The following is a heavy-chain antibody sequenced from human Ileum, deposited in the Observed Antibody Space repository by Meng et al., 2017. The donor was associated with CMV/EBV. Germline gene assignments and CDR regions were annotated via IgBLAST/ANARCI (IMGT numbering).Heavy chain of an antibody. J-gene: IGHJ4*02. CDR2: INGDGGST. D-gene: IGHD6-6*01. Sequence: GESLKISCAASGFTFSTYGMTWVRQAPGKGLEWVALINGDGGSTYYVDSVKGRFTISRDNSKNTLYLQMSSLRDEDTAVYYCARGSDFDFWGQGTLVTVSS. CDR1: GFTFSTYG. CDR3: ARGSDFDF. V-gene: IGHV3-23*01.